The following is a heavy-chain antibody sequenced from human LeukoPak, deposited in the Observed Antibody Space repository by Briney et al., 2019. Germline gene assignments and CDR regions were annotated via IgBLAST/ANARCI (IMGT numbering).Heavy chain of an antibody. J-gene: IGHJ4*02. V-gene: IGHV3-7*01. CDR2: IQQHGSET. CDR1: GFTFSNYW. Sequence: GGTLRLSSEGSGFTFSNYWRRWVRQAPGKGREWVANIQQHGSETYYGDSVKGRFTISRDNAKNSLYLQMNSLRAEDTAVYYCASLEAGIVAVPARQPRPPPPRYCDYWGQGILVTVSS. D-gene: IGHD2-2*01. CDR3: ASLEAGIVAVPARQPRPPPPRYCDY.